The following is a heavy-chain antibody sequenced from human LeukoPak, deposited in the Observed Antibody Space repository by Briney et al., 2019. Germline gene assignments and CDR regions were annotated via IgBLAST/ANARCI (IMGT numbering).Heavy chain of an antibody. Sequence: PGGSLRLSCAASGFTFSRSAMHWVRQAPGKGLEWVAVMSYDGSSKYYADSVKGRFTISRDNAKNSLYLQMNSLRAEDTAVYYCARDRGGQLAAGQPLDIWGQGTMVTVSS. J-gene: IGHJ3*02. D-gene: IGHD2-15*01. CDR2: MSYDGSSK. CDR3: ARDRGGQLAAGQPLDI. CDR1: GFTFSRSA. V-gene: IGHV3-30-3*01.